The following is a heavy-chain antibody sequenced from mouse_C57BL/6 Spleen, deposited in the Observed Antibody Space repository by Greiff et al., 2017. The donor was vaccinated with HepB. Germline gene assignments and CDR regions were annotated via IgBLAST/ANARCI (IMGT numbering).Heavy chain of an antibody. Sequence: QVQLKESGAELVRPGASVTLSCKASGYTFTDYEMHWVKQTPVHGLEWIGALDPETGGTAYNQKFKGKAILTADKSSSTAYMELRSLTSEDSAVYYCTKTGGGAWFAYWGQGTLVTVSA. CDR1: GYTFTDYE. V-gene: IGHV1-15*01. CDR3: TKTGGGAWFAY. CDR2: LDPETGGT. J-gene: IGHJ3*01.